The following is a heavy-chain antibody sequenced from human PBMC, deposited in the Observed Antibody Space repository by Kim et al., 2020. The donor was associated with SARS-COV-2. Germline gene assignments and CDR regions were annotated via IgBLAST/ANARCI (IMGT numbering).Heavy chain of an antibody. Sequence: SETLSLTCAVYGGSFSGYYWSWIRQPPGKGLEWIGEINHSGSTNYNPSLKSRVTISVDTSKNQFSLKLSSVTAADTAVYYCARGPRLGSAYYDFWSGPFDYWGQGTLVTVSS. D-gene: IGHD3-3*01. V-gene: IGHV4-34*01. CDR3: ARGPRLGSAYYDFWSGPFDY. J-gene: IGHJ4*02. CDR2: INHSGST. CDR1: GGSFSGYY.